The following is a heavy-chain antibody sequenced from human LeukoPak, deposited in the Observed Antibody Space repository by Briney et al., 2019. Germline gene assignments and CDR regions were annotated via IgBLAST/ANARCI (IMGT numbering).Heavy chain of an antibody. J-gene: IGHJ4*02. CDR3: AKRGLLGYFDY. V-gene: IGHV3-23*01. CDR2: ISGSGGST. D-gene: IGHD5-18*01. CDR1: GFTFSSYA. Sequence: GGSLRLSCAASGFTFSSYAMSWVRQAPGKGLERVSAISGSGGSTYYADSVKGRFTISRDNSKNTVYLQMNSLRAEDTAVYYCAKRGLLGYFDYWGQGTLVTVSS.